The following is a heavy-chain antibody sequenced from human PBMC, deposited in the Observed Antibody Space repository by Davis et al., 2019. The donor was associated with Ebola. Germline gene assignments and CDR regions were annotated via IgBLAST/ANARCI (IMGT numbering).Heavy chain of an antibody. V-gene: IGHV4-61*01. CDR2: IYYSGST. Sequence: PSETLSLTCTVSGGSISSSSHYWSWIRQPPGKGLEWIGYIYYSGSTNYNPSLKSRVTISVDTSKNQFSLKLSSVTAADTAVYYCARGTETYYYDSSGYYSIFDYWGQGTLVTVSS. CDR3: ARGTETYYYDSSGYYSIFDY. CDR1: GGSISSSSHY. D-gene: IGHD3-22*01. J-gene: IGHJ4*02.